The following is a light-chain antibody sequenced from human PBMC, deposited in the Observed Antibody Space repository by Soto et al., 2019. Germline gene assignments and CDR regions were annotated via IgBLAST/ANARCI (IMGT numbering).Light chain of an antibody. Sequence: QSVLTQPASVSGSPVQSITISCTGTSRDVGGYNYVSWYQQHPGKAPKLLIYEDSLRPSGVSNRFSGSKSGNTDSLTISGLQAEDEADHYCSSYTSSSTLYVFGTGTKLTVL. CDR3: SSYTSSSTLYV. CDR2: EDS. V-gene: IGLV2-14*01. CDR1: SRDVGGYNY. J-gene: IGLJ1*01.